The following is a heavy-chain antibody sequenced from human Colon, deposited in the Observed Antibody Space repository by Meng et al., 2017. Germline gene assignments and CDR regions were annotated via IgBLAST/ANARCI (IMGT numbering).Heavy chain of an antibody. Sequence: QGPRPDTGHGLVQPSQTFSLTCTGSGDSISSGGHYWHWIRQPAGKGPEWIGRIYTTGTTDYNPSLKSRVTISVDTSKNQFSLKLISVTAADSAVYYCVRDVRYEIGWHVFDYWGQGRLVTVSS. D-gene: IGHD6-19*01. CDR2: IYTTGTT. J-gene: IGHJ4*02. CDR1: GDSISSGGHY. V-gene: IGHV4-61*02. CDR3: VRDVRYEIGWHVFDY.